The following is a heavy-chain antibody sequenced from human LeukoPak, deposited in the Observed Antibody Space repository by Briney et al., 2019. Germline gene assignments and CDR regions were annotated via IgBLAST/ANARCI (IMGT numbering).Heavy chain of an antibody. J-gene: IGHJ6*04. CDR1: GFTVSSNY. CDR3: ARDRVGGSPQGTERRPHYYYGMDV. CDR2: IYSGGST. D-gene: IGHD3-16*01. Sequence: GGSLRLSCAASGFTVSSNYMSWVRQAPGKGLEWVSVIYSGGSTYYADSAKGRFTISRDNSKNTLYLQMNSLRAEDTAVYYCARDRVGGSPQGTERRPHYYYGMDVWGKGTTVTVSS. V-gene: IGHV3-53*01.